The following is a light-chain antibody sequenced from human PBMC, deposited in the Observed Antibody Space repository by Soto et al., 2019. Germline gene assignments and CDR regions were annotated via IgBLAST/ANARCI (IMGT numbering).Light chain of an antibody. V-gene: IGKV1-39*01. CDR1: QSISSF. J-gene: IGKJ1*01. CDR2: GAS. CDR3: QKSYSIPWT. Sequence: DIQMTQSPSSLSASVGDRVTITCRASQSISSFLNWYQQKPGKAPKLLIYGASSLHGGVPSRFSGSGAWTDFTLTISSLQPEDFATYFCQKSYSIPWTFGQGTKVEIK.